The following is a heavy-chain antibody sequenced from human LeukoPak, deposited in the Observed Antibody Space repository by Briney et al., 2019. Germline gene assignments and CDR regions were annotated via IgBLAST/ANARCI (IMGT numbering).Heavy chain of an antibody. CDR2: ISYDGSNK. V-gene: IGHV3-33*05. CDR3: AKDANFDY. CDR1: GFIFSNYG. Sequence: GGSLRPSCAASGFIFSNYGMHWVRQAPGKGLEWVAVISYDGSNKYYADSVKGRFTISRDNSKNTLYLQMNSLRAEDTAVYYCAKDANFDYWGQGTLVTVSS. J-gene: IGHJ4*02.